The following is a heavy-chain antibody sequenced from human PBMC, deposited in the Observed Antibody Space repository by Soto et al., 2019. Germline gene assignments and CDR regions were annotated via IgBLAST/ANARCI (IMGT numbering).Heavy chain of an antibody. D-gene: IGHD3-22*01. CDR1: GFTFSTYS. CDR3: ASPEYYYDTSGWYY. Sequence: EVQLVESGGGLVKPGGSLRLSCAASGFTFSTYSMTWVRQAPGKGLEWDSSISSSSSYIYYADSVKGPFTITRDNAKNSLYLKMNSLRAEYTAVYYCASPEYYYDTSGWYYWGQGTLVTVSS. J-gene: IGHJ4*02. V-gene: IGHV3-21*01. CDR2: ISSSSSYI.